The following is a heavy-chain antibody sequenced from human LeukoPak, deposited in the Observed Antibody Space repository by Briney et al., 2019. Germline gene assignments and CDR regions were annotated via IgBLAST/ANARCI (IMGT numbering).Heavy chain of an antibody. CDR1: GGSISSSNR. J-gene: IGHJ2*01. CDR3: ARVRSITGGYQRYFDL. CDR2: IYHTGRT. V-gene: IGHV4-4*02. D-gene: IGHD3-22*01. Sequence: SETLSLTCAVSGGSISSSNRWSWLRQPPGKGLEWLGEIYHTGRTNYNPSLDSRVTISIDKSKNQFSLKRSSVTAADTAVYYCARVRSITGGYQRYFDLWGRGTQVTVSS.